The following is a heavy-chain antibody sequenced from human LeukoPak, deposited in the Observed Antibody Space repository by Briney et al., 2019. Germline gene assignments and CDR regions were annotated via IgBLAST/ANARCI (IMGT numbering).Heavy chain of an antibody. J-gene: IGHJ6*03. V-gene: IGHV1-46*01. CDR1: GYPFTTYI. CDR2: INPTDGST. CDR3: ARRSVYYYYYMDV. D-gene: IGHD2-8*01. Sequence: ASVTVSCKASGYPFTTYIMHWVRQAPGQGLEWMGIINPTDGSTNYAQKFQGRVAMTRDTSTNTVYMELRGLASEDTAVYYCARRSVYYYYYMDVWGKGTMVTVSS.